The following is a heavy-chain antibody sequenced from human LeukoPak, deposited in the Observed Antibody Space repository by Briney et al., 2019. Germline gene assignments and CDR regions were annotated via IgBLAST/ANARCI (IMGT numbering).Heavy chain of an antibody. V-gene: IGHV1-8*01. D-gene: IGHD6-6*01. J-gene: IGHJ5*02. Sequence: ASVKVSCKASGYTFTSYYMHWVRQATGQGLEWMGWMNPNSGNTGYAQKFQGRVTITRNTSISTAYMELSSLRSEDTAVYYCARKGGIAARRWFDPWGQGTLVTVSS. CDR2: MNPNSGNT. CDR3: ARKGGIAARRWFDP. CDR1: GYTFTSYY.